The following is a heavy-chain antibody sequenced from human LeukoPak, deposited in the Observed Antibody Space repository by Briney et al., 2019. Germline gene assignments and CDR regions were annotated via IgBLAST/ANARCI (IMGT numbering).Heavy chain of an antibody. Sequence: GGSLRLSCAASGFTFSSYAMHWVRQAPGKGLEWVAVISYDGSNKYYADSVKGRFTISRDNSKNTLYLQMNSLRAEDTAIYYCAREGYYGSGSPPSLYFDYWGQGTLVTVSS. CDR3: AREGYYGSGSPPSLYFDY. V-gene: IGHV3-30-3*01. D-gene: IGHD3-10*01. J-gene: IGHJ4*02. CDR2: ISYDGSNK. CDR1: GFTFSSYA.